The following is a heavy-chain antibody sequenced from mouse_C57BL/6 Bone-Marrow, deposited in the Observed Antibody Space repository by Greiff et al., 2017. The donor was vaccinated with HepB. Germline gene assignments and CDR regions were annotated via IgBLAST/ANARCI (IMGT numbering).Heavy chain of an antibody. J-gene: IGHJ4*01. Sequence: VKLQESGAELARPGASVKLSCKASGYTFTSYGISWVKQRTGQGLEWIGEIYPRSGNTYYNEKFKGKATLTADKPSSTAYMELRSLTSEDSAVYFCARREFITTVVALYYYAMDYWGQGTSVTVSS. CDR1: GYTFTSYG. D-gene: IGHD1-1*01. CDR3: ARREFITTVVALYYYAMDY. V-gene: IGHV1-81*01. CDR2: IYPRSGNT.